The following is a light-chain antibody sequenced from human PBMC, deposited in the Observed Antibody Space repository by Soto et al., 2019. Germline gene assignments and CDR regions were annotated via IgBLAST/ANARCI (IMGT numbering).Light chain of an antibody. J-gene: IGKJ1*01. Sequence: EIVLTQSPGTPSLSPGERATLSCRASQSVSSSYLAWYQQKPGQAPRLLIYGTSSRATAIPDRFSGSGSGTDFTLTISRLEPEDFAVYYCQQYGSSSWTFGRGTKVEIK. CDR3: QQYGSSSWT. CDR1: QSVSSSY. CDR2: GTS. V-gene: IGKV3-20*01.